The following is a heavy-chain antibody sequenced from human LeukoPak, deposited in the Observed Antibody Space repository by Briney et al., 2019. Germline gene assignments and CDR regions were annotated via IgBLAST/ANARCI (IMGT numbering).Heavy chain of an antibody. CDR1: GGSINGYY. CDR2: IYYSGSTTYNPYTGST. V-gene: IGHV4-59*08. J-gene: IGHJ4*02. D-gene: IGHD6-19*01. Sequence: PSETLSLTCTVSGGSINGYYWSWIRQPPGKKLEWMGYIYYSGSTTYNPYTGSTTYNPSLKSRVTISVDTSRNQLPPKLNSVTAADTAVYFCARHKNSYTNGWYFWGEGTLVTVSS. CDR3: ARHKNSYTNGWYF.